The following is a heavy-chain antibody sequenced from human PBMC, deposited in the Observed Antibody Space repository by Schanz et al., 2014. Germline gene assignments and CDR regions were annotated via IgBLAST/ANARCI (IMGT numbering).Heavy chain of an antibody. D-gene: IGHD2-21*02. V-gene: IGHV3-9*01. CDR3: AKVQTHTLYGGNSCFDY. J-gene: IGHJ4*02. CDR2: ISWNSGNI. Sequence: EVQLLESGGGLVQPGGSLRLSCAASGFTFDDYAMHWVRQAPEKGLEWVSGISWNSGNIAYADSVKGRFTISRDNAKNSLYLQMNSLRPEDTALYYCAKVQTHTLYGGNSCFDYWGQGTLVTVSS. CDR1: GFTFDDYA.